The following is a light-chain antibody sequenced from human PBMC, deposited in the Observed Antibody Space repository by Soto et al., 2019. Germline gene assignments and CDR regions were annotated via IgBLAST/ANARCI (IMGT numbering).Light chain of an antibody. J-gene: IGKJ1*01. V-gene: IGKV3-15*01. CDR3: QQYNNWPQT. CDR2: DAS. Sequence: MTQSPSAMSPSVGDRVTITCRASQGISNYLAWYQQKPGQAPRLLIYDASTRATGIPARFSGSGSGTDFTLTISGLQSEDFAVYYCQQYNNWPQTFGQGTKVDIK. CDR1: QGISNY.